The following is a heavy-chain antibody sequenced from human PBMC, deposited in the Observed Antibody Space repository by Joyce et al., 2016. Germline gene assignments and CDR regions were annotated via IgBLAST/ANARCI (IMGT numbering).Heavy chain of an antibody. J-gene: IGHJ3*02. Sequence: EVQLVQSGGGLVQPGGSLRLSCAASGFTLSTYWEHWFRQAPGKGLVWVSRINTDRSTTAYADSVEGLFTISRYNAKNTLYLQLNSLRVDDTAVYFCARSGGWAFDICGQGTMVTVSS. D-gene: IGHD1-14*01. V-gene: IGHV3-74*01. CDR1: GFTLSTYW. CDR3: ARSGGWAFDI. CDR2: INTDRSTT.